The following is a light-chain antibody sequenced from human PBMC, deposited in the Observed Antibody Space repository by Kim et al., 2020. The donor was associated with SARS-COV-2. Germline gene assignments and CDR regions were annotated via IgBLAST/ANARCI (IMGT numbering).Light chain of an antibody. J-gene: IGKJ4*01. V-gene: IGKV1-5*03. CDR2: EAS. CDR3: QQYNRRPRLT. CDR1: QSIGTW. Sequence: DIQMTQSPSTLSVSVGDRVTITCRASQSIGTWLAWYQQKPGKAPRLLIYEASNLDSGVPSRFSGSGSGTEFTLTISSLQTDDFATYDCQQYNRRPRLTFGGGTTVDIK.